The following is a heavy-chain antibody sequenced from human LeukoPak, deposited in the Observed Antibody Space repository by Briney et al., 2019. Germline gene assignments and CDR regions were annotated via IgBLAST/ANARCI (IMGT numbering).Heavy chain of an antibody. CDR2: INSNGGGT. CDR3: ARTGIAARRADFDY. Sequence: ASVRVSCKTSGYTFTDYYIHWMRQAPGQGLEWMGWINSNGGGTSYAQKFQGRVTLTRDTPTRTAFMELNRLTSDDTAVYYCARTGIAARRADFDYWGQGTVVTVSS. CDR1: GYTFTDYY. J-gene: IGHJ4*02. V-gene: IGHV1-2*02. D-gene: IGHD6-6*01.